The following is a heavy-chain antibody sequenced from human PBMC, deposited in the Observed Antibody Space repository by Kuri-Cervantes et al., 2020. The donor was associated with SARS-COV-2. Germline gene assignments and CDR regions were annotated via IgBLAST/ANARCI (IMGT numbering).Heavy chain of an antibody. CDR3: ARGLVWYFDL. Sequence: SETLSLTCTVSGGSISSYYWSWIRQPPGKGLEWIGYIYYSGSTNYNPSLKSRVAISLNTSASQFSLKATSVTAADTAVYYCARGLVWYFDLWGRGTLVTVSS. CDR2: IYYSGST. V-gene: IGHV4-59*01. D-gene: IGHD2-21*01. CDR1: GGSISSYY. J-gene: IGHJ2*01.